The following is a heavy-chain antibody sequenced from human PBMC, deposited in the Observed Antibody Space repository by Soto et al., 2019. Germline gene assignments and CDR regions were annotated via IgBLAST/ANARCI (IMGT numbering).Heavy chain of an antibody. D-gene: IGHD6-13*01. Sequence: LSLTCTVSGGSISSGGYYWTWIRQHPGKGLEWIGYIYYNTGSTYYTPSLKSRVTISIDRSMNQFSLKLSSVTAADTAVYYCARSIAAAGDKTNNWFDPWGQGTLVTVSS. CDR2: IYYNTGST. V-gene: IGHV4-31*03. CDR3: ARSIAAAGDKTNNWFDP. J-gene: IGHJ5*02. CDR1: GGSISSGGYY.